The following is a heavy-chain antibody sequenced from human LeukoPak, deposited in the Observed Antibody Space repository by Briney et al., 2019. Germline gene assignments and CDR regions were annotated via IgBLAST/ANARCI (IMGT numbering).Heavy chain of an antibody. Sequence: ASVKVSCKASGYTFTSYYMHWVRQAPGQGLEWMGIINPSGGSTSYAQKFQGRVTMTRDTSTSTVYMELSSLRSEDTAVYYCARGVLTGTTLSGYYYYMDVWGKGTTVTVSS. J-gene: IGHJ6*03. V-gene: IGHV1-46*01. CDR3: ARGVLTGTTLSGYYYYMDV. D-gene: IGHD1-7*01. CDR2: INPSGGST. CDR1: GYTFTSYY.